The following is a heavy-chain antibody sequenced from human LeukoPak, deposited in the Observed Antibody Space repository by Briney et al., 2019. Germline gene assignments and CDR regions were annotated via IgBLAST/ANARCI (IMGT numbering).Heavy chain of an antibody. CDR3: ARLGAGPTYYDFWSGYSSFYFDY. V-gene: IGHV4-39*02. J-gene: IGHJ4*02. CDR1: GGSTSSGNYY. CDR2: ISSSGNT. D-gene: IGHD3-3*01. Sequence: SETLSLTCTVSGGSTSSGNYYWGWIRQPPGKGLEWIGGISSSGNTYYNPSLKSRIAISVDTSKNHFSLKLSSVSAADTAVYYCARLGAGPTYYDFWSGYSSFYFDYWGQGTLVTVSS.